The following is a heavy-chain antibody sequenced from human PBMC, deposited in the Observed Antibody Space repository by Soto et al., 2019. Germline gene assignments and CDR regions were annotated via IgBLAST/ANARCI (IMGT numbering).Heavy chain of an antibody. Sequence: EVQLLESGGCLEQPGGSLRLSCVASGFTFSNYAMNWIRQAPGKGLEWVSSISGSDDRTFFADSVKGPFTISRDNSKDTVFLQMNNLRGEDTALYYCTKGGRGIDIFFDSWGQGTLVSVSS. CDR3: TKGGRGIDIFFDS. V-gene: IGHV3-23*01. CDR1: GFTFSNYA. J-gene: IGHJ4*02. CDR2: ISGSDDRT. D-gene: IGHD3-9*01.